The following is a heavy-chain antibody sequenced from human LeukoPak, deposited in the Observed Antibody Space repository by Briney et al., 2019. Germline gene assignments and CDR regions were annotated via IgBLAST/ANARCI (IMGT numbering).Heavy chain of an antibody. CDR3: ARFDYDILTGPDY. CDR1: GYTFTGYY. Sequence: ASVKVSCKASGYTFTGYYMHWVRQAPGQGLEWMGWINTNTGNPTYAQGFTGRFVFSLDTSVSTAYLQISSLKAEDTAVYYCARFDYDILTGPDYWGQGTLVTVSS. D-gene: IGHD3-9*01. J-gene: IGHJ4*02. CDR2: INTNTGNP. V-gene: IGHV7-4-1*02.